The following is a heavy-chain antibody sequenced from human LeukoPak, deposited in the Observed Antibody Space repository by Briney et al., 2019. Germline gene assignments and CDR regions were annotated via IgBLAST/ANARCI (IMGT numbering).Heavy chain of an antibody. Sequence: SETLSLTCAVYGGSFSGYYWSWIRQPPGRGLEWIGSIYYSCSTYYNPSLKSRVTISVDTSKNQFSLKLSSVTAADTAVYYCARDLHNSVYAFDYWGQGTLVTVSS. CDR3: ARDLHNSVYAFDY. CDR2: IYYSCST. J-gene: IGHJ4*02. D-gene: IGHD2-8*01. CDR1: GGSFSGYY. V-gene: IGHV4-34*01.